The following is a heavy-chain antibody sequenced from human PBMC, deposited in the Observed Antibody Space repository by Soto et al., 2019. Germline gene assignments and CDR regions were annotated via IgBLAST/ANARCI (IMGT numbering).Heavy chain of an antibody. Sequence: PSETLSLTWAVAGGSIHNSHSFWGWSRQRPGKGLEFIGSVYHSGGSYYNPSLKGRVTISVATSNNQISLRVTSVTAADTAVSYCGRVVEGATRHTDSDSWGQGMLVTVSS. J-gene: IGHJ5*02. CDR1: GGSIHNSHSF. CDR3: GRVVEGATRHTDSDS. V-gene: IGHV4-39*02. CDR2: VYHSGGS. D-gene: IGHD2-15*01.